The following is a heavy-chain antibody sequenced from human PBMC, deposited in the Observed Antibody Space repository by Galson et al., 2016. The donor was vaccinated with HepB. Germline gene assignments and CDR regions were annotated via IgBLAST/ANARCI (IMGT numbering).Heavy chain of an antibody. V-gene: IGHV3-30*03. CDR2: TSSDESVK. CDR3: ARDTGDCSSGTCYSDFLDY. D-gene: IGHD2-15*01. CDR1: GFTFSIYS. Sequence: SLRLSCAASGFTFSIYSMHWIRQAPGKGLEWVATTSSDESVKPYADPVQGRFTISRDNSKNTLFLQMSSLRAEDSAVYYCARDTGDCSSGTCYSDFLDYWGQGTLVAVSS. J-gene: IGHJ4*02.